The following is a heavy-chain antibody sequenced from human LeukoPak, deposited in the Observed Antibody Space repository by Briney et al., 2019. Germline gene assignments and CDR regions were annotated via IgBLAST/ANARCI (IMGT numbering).Heavy chain of an antibody. CDR1: GFTLSTNA. CDR2: ISGSGAST. V-gene: IGHV3-23*01. Sequence: GGSLRLSCSTSGFTLSTNAMSWVRQAPGKGLEWISGISGSGASTYYADSVKGRFTISRDDSRNTLYLQMSSLRVDDTAVYYCAKAASSSWPSYYYGMDVWGQGTTVTVSS. J-gene: IGHJ6*02. CDR3: AKAASSSWPSYYYGMDV. D-gene: IGHD6-13*01.